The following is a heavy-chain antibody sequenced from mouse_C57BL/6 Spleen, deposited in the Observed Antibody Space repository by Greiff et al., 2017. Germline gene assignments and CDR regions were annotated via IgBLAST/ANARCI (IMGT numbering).Heavy chain of an antibody. V-gene: IGHV1-5*01. CDR2: IYPGNSDT. CDR1: GYTFTSYW. D-gene: IGHD2-4*01. Sequence: VQLQQSGTVLARPGASVKMSCKTSGYTFTSYWMHWVKQRPGQGLEWIGAIYPGNSDTSYNQKFKGKAKLTAVTSASTAYMELSSLTNEDSAVYYCTRGGDYEGKDYFDYWGQGTTLTVSS. J-gene: IGHJ2*01. CDR3: TRGGDYEGKDYFDY.